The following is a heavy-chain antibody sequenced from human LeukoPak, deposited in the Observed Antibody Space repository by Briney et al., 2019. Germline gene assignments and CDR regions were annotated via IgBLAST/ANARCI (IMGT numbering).Heavy chain of an antibody. CDR3: ARGLRWLQSQDY. CDR2: MNPNSGNT. CDR1: GYTFTTYY. J-gene: IGHJ4*02. Sequence: ASVKVSCKTSGYTFTTYYIHWVRQAPGQGLEWMGWMNPNSGNTGYAQKFQGRVTMTRNTSISTAYMELSSLRSEDTAVYYCARGLRWLQSQDYWGQGTLVTVSS. V-gene: IGHV1-8*02. D-gene: IGHD5-24*01.